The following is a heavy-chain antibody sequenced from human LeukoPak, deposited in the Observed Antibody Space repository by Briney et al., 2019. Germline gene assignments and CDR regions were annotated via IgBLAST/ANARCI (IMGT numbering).Heavy chain of an antibody. CDR1: GFTFSSYA. CDR3: AKGGGSSELGPTRGFDP. V-gene: IGHV3-23*01. J-gene: IGHJ5*02. CDR2: ISGSGGST. D-gene: IGHD6-6*01. Sequence: GGSLRLSRAASGFTFSSYAMSWVPQAPGKGLEWVSAISGSGGSTYYADSVKGRFTISRDNSKNTLYLKMNSLRAKDTAVYYCAKGGGSSELGPTRGFDPWGQGTLVTVSS.